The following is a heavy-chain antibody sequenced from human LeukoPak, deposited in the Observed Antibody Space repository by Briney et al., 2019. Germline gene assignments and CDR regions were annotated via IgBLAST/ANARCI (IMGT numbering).Heavy chain of an antibody. D-gene: IGHD6-13*01. CDR2: ISAGGYNT. J-gene: IGHJ4*02. Sequence: PGGSLRLSCAASGLTFSTYAMNWVRQAPGKGLEWVSSISAGGYNTYYADSVRGRFTISRDKSKNTLYLQMNSLRAEDTAVYYCSKDAHSSSSTGWGQGTLVTVSS. V-gene: IGHV3-23*01. CDR3: SKDAHSSSSTG. CDR1: GLTFSTYA.